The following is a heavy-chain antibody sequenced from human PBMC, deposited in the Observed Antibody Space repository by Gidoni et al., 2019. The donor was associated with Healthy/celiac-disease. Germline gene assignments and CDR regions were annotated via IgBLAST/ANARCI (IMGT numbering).Heavy chain of an antibody. V-gene: IGHV1-3*01. Sequence: QVQLVQSGAEVKKPGASVKVACKASGYTCTSYAMHWVRQAPGQRLEWMGWINAGNGNTKYSQKFQGRFTIPRDTSASTAYMELSSLRSEDTAVYYCASSTPTYYDFWSGTTTGRANWFDPWGQGTLVTVSS. CDR1: GYTCTSYA. CDR3: ASSTPTYYDFWSGTTTGRANWFDP. CDR2: INAGNGNT. J-gene: IGHJ5*02. D-gene: IGHD3-3*01.